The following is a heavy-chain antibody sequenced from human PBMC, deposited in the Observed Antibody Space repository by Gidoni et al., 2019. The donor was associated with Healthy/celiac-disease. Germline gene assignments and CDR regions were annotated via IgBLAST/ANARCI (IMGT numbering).Heavy chain of an antibody. Sequence: EVQLLESGGGLVQPGGSLSLSGAALGFTLSSYAMSWVRQAPGKGLEWVSAISGSGGSTYYADSVKGRFTISRDNSKNTLYLQMNSLRAEDTAVYYCAKGQQWLVVFDYWGQGTLVTVSS. CDR2: ISGSGGST. J-gene: IGHJ4*02. CDR3: AKGQQWLVVFDY. V-gene: IGHV3-23*01. D-gene: IGHD6-19*01. CDR1: GFTLSSYA.